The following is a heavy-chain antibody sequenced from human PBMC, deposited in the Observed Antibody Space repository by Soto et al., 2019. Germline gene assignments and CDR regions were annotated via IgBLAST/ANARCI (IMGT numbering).Heavy chain of an antibody. CDR3: ARDIVVVVAATPGYYFDY. D-gene: IGHD2-15*01. V-gene: IGHV1-46*03. CDR2: INPSDGST. Sequence: GASVKVSCKASGYTFTSYYMHWVRQAPGQGLEWMGIINPSDGSTSYAQKFQGRVTMTRDTSTSTVYMELSSLRSEDTAVYYCARDIVVVVAATPGYYFDYWGQGPLVTVSS. J-gene: IGHJ4*02. CDR1: GYTFTSYY.